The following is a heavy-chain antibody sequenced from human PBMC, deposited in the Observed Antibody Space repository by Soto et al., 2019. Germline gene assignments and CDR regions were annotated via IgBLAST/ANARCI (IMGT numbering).Heavy chain of an antibody. D-gene: IGHD6-19*01. Sequence: EVQLVESGGGLVKPGGSLRLSCAASGFTFSSYIMNWVRQAPGQGLEWVSSISSSSSYIYYADSVKGRFTISRDNAKNSLYLQMNSLRAEDTAVYYCAREEGDSGWKNEYYYYYGMDVWGQGTTVTVSS. CDR1: GFTFSSYI. V-gene: IGHV3-21*01. CDR3: AREEGDSGWKNEYYYYYGMDV. CDR2: ISSSSSYI. J-gene: IGHJ6*02.